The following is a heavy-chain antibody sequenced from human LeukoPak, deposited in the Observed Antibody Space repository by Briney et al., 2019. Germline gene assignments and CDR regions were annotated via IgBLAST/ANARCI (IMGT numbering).Heavy chain of an antibody. D-gene: IGHD3-22*01. Sequence: ASVRVSCKASGYTCTGHYMHWVRQGPRPGLEWMGWINPNSGGTNYAQKFQGRVTMTRDTSISTAYMELSRLRSDDTAVYYCARQRFYYYDTSGYVDAFDMWGQGTMVTVSS. CDR1: GYTCTGHY. CDR3: ARQRFYYYDTSGYVDAFDM. V-gene: IGHV1-2*02. J-gene: IGHJ3*02. CDR2: INPNSGGT.